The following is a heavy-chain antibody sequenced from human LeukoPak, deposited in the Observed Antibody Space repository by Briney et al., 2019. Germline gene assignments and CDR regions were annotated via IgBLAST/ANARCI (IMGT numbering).Heavy chain of an antibody. D-gene: IGHD6-13*01. J-gene: IGHJ4*02. CDR1: GGSIGSSSYY. CDR2: IYYSGST. Sequence: SETLSLTCTVSGGSIGSSSYYWGWIRQPPGKGLEWIGSIYYSGSTYYNPSLKSRVTISVDTSKNQFSLKLSSVTAADTAVYYCVGSIAAAGTGYWGQGTLVTVSS. V-gene: IGHV4-39*01. CDR3: VGSIAAAGTGY.